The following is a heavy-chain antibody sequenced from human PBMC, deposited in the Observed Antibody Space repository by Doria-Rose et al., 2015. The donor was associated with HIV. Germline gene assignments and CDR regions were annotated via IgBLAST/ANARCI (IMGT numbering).Heavy chain of an antibody. D-gene: IGHD6-13*01. Sequence: QVTLKESGPVLVKPTETLTLTCTVSGVSLSSPGMGVSWIRQPPGKALEWLANIFSDDERSYKTSLKISLTISRGTSKSQLVLTMTDMDPVDTATYYCARIKSSRWYHKYYFDFWGQGTLVIVSA. CDR2: IFSDDER. J-gene: IGHJ4*02. V-gene: IGHV2-26*01. CDR1: GVSLSSPGMG. CDR3: ARIKSSRWYHKYYFDF.